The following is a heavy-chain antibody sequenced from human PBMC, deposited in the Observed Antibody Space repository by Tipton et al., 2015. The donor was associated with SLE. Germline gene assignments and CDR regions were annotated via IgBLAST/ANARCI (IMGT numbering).Heavy chain of an antibody. CDR2: LYTSGST. V-gene: IGHV4-4*07. Sequence: TLSLTCTVSGGSISNHHLSWIRQSAGNRLEWFGRLYTSGSTNYNPSLQSRASMSLDTSKNQFSLKLSSVTAADTATYCCAGEIREGYFYDYMDVWGKGTAVTVS. CDR3: AGEIREGYFYDYMDV. J-gene: IGHJ6*03. CDR1: GGSISNHH. D-gene: IGHD5-24*01.